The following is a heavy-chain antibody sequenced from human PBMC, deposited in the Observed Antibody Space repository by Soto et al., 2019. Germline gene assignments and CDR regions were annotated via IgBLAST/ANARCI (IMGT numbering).Heavy chain of an antibody. D-gene: IGHD3-22*01. V-gene: IGHV3-30*18. CDR1: GFTFSSYG. Sequence: GGSLRLSCAASGFTFSSYGMHWVRQAPGKGLEWVAVISYDGSNKYYADSVKGRFTISRDNSKNTLYLQMNSLRAEDTAVYYCAKDHGDYYDSSGYYVVYGMDVWGQGTTVTVSS. CDR3: AKDHGDYYDSSGYYVVYGMDV. J-gene: IGHJ6*02. CDR2: ISYDGSNK.